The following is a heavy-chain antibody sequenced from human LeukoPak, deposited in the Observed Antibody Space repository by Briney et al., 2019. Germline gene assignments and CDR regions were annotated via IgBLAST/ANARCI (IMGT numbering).Heavy chain of an antibody. V-gene: IGHV4-4*07. J-gene: IGHJ4*02. D-gene: IGHD3-9*01. CDR2: IYISGST. CDR3: ARDIPTGYHDY. Sequence: SETLSLTCTVSGGSISSYYWSWIRQPAGKGLEWIGRIYISGSTNSNPSLKSRVTMSVDMSKNQFSLRLSSVTAADTAVYYCARDIPTGYHDYWGQGTLVTVSS. CDR1: GGSISSYY.